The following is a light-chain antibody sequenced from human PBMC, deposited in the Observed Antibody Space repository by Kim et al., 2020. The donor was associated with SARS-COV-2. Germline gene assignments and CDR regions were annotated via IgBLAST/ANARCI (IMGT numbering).Light chain of an antibody. Sequence: GRSVTISFPGTSCDVGGYNYVSWYQQHPVKAPKLMIYDVSKRPSGVPDRFSGSKSGNTASLTISGLQAEDEADYYCCSYAGSYTYVFGTGTKVTVL. CDR3: CSYAGSYTYV. V-gene: IGLV2-11*01. J-gene: IGLJ1*01. CDR1: SCDVGGYNY. CDR2: DVS.